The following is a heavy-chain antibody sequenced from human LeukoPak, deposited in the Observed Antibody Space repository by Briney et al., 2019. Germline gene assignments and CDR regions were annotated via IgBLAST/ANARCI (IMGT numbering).Heavy chain of an antibody. CDR3: VKHVGSRWSNNRFDP. CDR1: GFTSDSYV. CDR2: VSRFGGTT. V-gene: IGHV3-23*01. Sequence: GGSLRLSCAASGFTSDSYVMSWVRQAPGKGLEWVSAVSRFGGTTYYADSAKGRFTISRDNSNNTVYLQMNSLRVGDTALYYCVKHVGSRWSNNRFDPWGQGTLVTVS. J-gene: IGHJ5*02. D-gene: IGHD6-13*01.